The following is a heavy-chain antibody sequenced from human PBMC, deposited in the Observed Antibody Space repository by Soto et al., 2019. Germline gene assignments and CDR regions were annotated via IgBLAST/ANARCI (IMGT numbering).Heavy chain of an antibody. CDR3: ATSLIALPTTRRDF. V-gene: IGHV1-18*01. CDR1: GYSFAGYG. D-gene: IGHD1-26*01. Sequence: QVQLVQSGAEVKRPGASVKVSCKASGYSFAGYGMNWVRQAPGQGLQWMGWISGYNGDTKYAKKFHGRVTMTTDASTATVQLELRNLTSDDTAVYYCATSLIALPTTRRDFWGLGTLVTVAS. J-gene: IGHJ4*02. CDR2: ISGYNGDT.